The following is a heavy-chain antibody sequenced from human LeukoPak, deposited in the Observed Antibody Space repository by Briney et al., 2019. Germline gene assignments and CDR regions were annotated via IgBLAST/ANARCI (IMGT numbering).Heavy chain of an antibody. CDR3: AKEGRVVVPAAMDY. V-gene: IGHV3-30*02. D-gene: IGHD2-2*01. J-gene: IGHJ4*02. Sequence: GGSLRLSCAASGFTFSSYGMHWVRQAPGKVLEWVAFIRYDGSNKYYADSVKGRCTISRDNSKNTLYLQMNSLGAEDTAVYYCAKEGRVVVPAAMDYWGQGTLVTVSS. CDR1: GFTFSSYG. CDR2: IRYDGSNK.